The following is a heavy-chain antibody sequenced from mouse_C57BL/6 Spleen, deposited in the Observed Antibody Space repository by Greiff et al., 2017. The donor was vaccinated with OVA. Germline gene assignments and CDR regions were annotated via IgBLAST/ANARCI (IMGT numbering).Heavy chain of an antibody. CDR2: ISDGGSYT. CDR3: ARGGIYPYFDY. CDR1: GFTFSSYA. J-gene: IGHJ2*01. V-gene: IGHV5-4*03. D-gene: IGHD2-1*01. Sequence: EVKLMESGGGLVKPGGSLKLSCAASGFTFSSYAMSWVRQTPEKRLEWVATISDGGSYTYYPDNVKGRFTISRDNAKNNLYLQMSHLKSEDTAMYYCARGGIYPYFDYWGQGTTLTVSS.